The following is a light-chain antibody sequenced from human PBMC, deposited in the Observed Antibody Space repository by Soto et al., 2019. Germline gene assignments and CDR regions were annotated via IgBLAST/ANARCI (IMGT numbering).Light chain of an antibody. CDR2: AVS. V-gene: IGLV2-14*01. J-gene: IGLJ1*01. Sequence: QSVLTQPASVSGSPGQSITISCSGTSSDIGSYNHVAWYQQFPGKSPKLMIYAVSSRPSGVSSRFSGSKSGNTASLTICGLQPQDEADYYCIAYTGSRTSYVFGSGTKVTVL. CDR3: IAYTGSRTSYV. CDR1: SSDIGSYNH.